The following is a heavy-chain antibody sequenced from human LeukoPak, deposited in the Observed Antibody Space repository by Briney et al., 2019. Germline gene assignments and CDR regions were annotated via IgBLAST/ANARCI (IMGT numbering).Heavy chain of an antibody. CDR1: GGTFSSYA. V-gene: IGHV1-69*05. Sequence: SVKVSCKASGGTFSSYAISWVRQAPGQGLEWRGGIIPIFGTANYAQKFQGRVTITTDESTSTAYMELSSLRSEDTAVYYCARASAPYYYDSSGYYTYYYYGMDVWGQGTTVTVSS. D-gene: IGHD3-22*01. CDR2: IIPIFGTA. CDR3: ARASAPYYYDSSGYYTYYYYGMDV. J-gene: IGHJ6*02.